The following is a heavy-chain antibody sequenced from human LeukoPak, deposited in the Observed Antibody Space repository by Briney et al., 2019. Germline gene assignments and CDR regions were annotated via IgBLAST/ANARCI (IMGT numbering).Heavy chain of an antibody. CDR1: GFTFSDYA. D-gene: IGHD1-26*01. J-gene: IGHJ6*03. CDR2: ISGSGGST. CDR3: AKLGVPIIAYYYMDV. V-gene: IGHV3-23*01. Sequence: PGGSLRLSCAAAGFTFSDYATNWVRQAPGKGLEWVSVISGSGGSTYYADSVKGRSTISRDNSKNTVYLQMNSLRAEDTAVYYCAKLGVPIIAYYYMDVWGKGTTVTVSS.